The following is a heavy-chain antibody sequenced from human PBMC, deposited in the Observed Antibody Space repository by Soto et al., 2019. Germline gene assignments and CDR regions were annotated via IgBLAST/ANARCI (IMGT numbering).Heavy chain of an antibody. CDR2: IYAGGNT. V-gene: IGHV3-53*01. CDR1: GFPVSSHY. J-gene: IGHJ4*01. D-gene: IGHD1-26*01. CDR3: ARTFAGDYYLGL. Sequence: WVSLRLSCAASGFPVSSHYMSWFRQAPGKGLEWVSVIYAGGNTYYAESVKGRFTISRDNSKNTLSLQMNSLRAEDSAVYYCARTFAGDYYLGLGGQGTRVAVSS.